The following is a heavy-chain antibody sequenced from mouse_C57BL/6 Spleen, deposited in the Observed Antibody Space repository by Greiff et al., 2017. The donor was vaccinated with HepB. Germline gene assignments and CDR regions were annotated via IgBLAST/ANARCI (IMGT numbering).Heavy chain of an antibody. V-gene: IGHV1-20*01. D-gene: IGHD2-4*01. CDR2: INPYNGDT. CDR3: ARDYYDYDGFAY. Sequence: EVKLQESGPELVKPGDSVKISCKASGYSFTGYFMNWVMQSHGKSLEWIGRINPYNGDTFYNQKFKGKATLTVDKSSSTAHMELRSLTSEDSAVYYCARDYYDYDGFAYWGQGTLVTVSA. CDR1: GYSFTGYF. J-gene: IGHJ3*01.